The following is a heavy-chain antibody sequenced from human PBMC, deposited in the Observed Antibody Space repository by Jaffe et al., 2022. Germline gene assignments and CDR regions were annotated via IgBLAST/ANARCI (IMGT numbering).Heavy chain of an antibody. CDR3: ARGGSSGLIFDY. Sequence: QVQLQESGPGLVKPSQTLSLTCTVSGGSISSGSYYWSWIRQPAGKGLEWIGRIYTSGSTNYNPSLKSRVTISVDTSKNQFSLKLSSVTAADTAVYYCARGGSSGLIFDYWGQGTLVTVSS. CDR2: IYTSGST. V-gene: IGHV4-61*02. D-gene: IGHD6-19*01. J-gene: IGHJ4*02. CDR1: GGSISSGSYY.